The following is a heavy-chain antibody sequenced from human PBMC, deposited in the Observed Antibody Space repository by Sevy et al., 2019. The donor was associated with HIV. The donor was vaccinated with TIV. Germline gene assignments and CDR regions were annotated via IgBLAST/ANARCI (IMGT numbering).Heavy chain of an antibody. CDR2: VYYIGGT. CDR1: GGSINSDH. CDR3: ARRNDSAI. D-gene: IGHD2-21*02. J-gene: IGHJ3*02. Sequence: SETLSLTCTVSGGSINSDHWNCIRQPPGKGLEWIGYVYYIGGTNYNPSLKNRVTISVDRTKNQFSLKLTSVTAADTAVYYCARRNDSAIWGQGTMVTVSS. V-gene: IGHV4-59*08.